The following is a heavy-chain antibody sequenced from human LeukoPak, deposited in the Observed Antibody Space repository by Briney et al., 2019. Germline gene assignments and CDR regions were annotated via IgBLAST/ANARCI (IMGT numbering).Heavy chain of an antibody. V-gene: IGHV1-18*04. D-gene: IGHD2-2*03. CDR1: GYTFTSYG. CDR2: ISAYNGNT. CDR3: ARDGYCSSTSCYVYYYYGMDV. J-gene: IGHJ6*04. Sequence: ASVKVSCKASGYTFTSYGISWVRQAPGRGLEWMGWISAYNGNTNYAQKLQGRVTMTTDTSTSTAYMELRSLRSDDTAVYYCARDGYCSSTSCYVYYYYGMDVWGKGTTVTVSS.